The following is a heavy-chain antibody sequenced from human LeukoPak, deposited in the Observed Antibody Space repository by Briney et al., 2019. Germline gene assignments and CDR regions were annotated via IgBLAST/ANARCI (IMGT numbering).Heavy chain of an antibody. V-gene: IGHV3-72*01. CDR2: ITNKPKSYNT. Sequence: PGGSLRLSCAASGFTFSDHYMDWVRQAPGKGLEWVGRITNKPKSYNTEYAASVKGRFTISRDDSKNSLYLQMNSLKTEDTAVYYCARGFHYDFWSGSYYFDYWAREPWSPPPQ. J-gene: IGHJ4*02. D-gene: IGHD3-3*01. CDR3: ARGFHYDFWSGSYYFDY. CDR1: GFTFSDHY.